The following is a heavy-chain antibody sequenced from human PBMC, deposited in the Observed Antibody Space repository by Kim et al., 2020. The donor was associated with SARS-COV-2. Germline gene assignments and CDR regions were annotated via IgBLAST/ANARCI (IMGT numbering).Heavy chain of an antibody. CDR1: GFTFSSYW. D-gene: IGHD3-3*01. CDR3: ARGRGYDFWSGYWESYYYYMDV. CDR2: INSDGSST. J-gene: IGHJ6*03. V-gene: IGHV3-74*01. Sequence: GSLRLSCAASGFTFSSYWMHWVRQAPGKGLVWVSRINSDGSSTSYADSVKGRFTISRDNAKNTLYLQMNSLRAEDTAVYYCARGRGYDFWSGYWESYYYYMDVWGKGTTVTVSS.